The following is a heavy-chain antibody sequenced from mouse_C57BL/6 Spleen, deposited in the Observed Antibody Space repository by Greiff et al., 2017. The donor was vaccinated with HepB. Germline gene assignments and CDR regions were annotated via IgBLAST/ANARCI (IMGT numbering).Heavy chain of an antibody. CDR3: ARENYGTLYAMDY. CDR2: ISSGSSTI. J-gene: IGHJ4*01. Sequence: EVNVVESGGGLVKPGGSLKLSCAASGFTFSDYGMHWVRQAPEKGLEWVAYISSGSSTIYYADTVKGRFTISRDNAKNTLFLQMTSLRSEDTAMYYCARENYGTLYAMDYWGQGTSVTVSS. V-gene: IGHV5-17*01. D-gene: IGHD1-1*01. CDR1: GFTFSDYG.